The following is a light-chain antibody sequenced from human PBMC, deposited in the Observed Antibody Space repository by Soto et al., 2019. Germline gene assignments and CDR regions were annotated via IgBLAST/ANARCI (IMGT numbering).Light chain of an antibody. J-gene: IGKJ2*01. V-gene: IGKV3-15*01. CDR1: QSVSSK. Sequence: EIVMTQSPATLSVSPGERATLSCRASQSVSSKLAWYQQKPGQAPRLLIYAASTRATGIPARFSGSGSGTEFTLTISSLQSEDFAVYYCPQYSNWPPYTFGQGTKLEIK. CDR2: AAS. CDR3: PQYSNWPPYT.